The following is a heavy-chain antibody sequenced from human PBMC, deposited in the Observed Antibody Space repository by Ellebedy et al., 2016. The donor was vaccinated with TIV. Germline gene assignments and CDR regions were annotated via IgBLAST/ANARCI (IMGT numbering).Heavy chain of an antibody. Sequence: GESLKISCAASGFTFSSYSMNWVRQAPGKGLEWVSSISSSSSYIYYADSVKGRFTISRDKAKNSLYLQMNILRAEDTAVYYCARFGWFGNPFDIWGQGTMVTVSS. CDR3: ARFGWFGNPFDI. CDR2: ISSSSSYI. J-gene: IGHJ3*02. CDR1: GFTFSSYS. V-gene: IGHV3-21*01. D-gene: IGHD3-10*01.